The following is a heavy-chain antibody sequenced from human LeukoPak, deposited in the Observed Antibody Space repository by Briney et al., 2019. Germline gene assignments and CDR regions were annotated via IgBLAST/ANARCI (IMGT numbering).Heavy chain of an antibody. CDR2: ISAYNGNT. V-gene: IGHV1-18*01. CDR1: GYTFTSYG. CDR3: ARSPWSIAAAGTSVWFDP. D-gene: IGHD6-13*01. J-gene: IGHJ5*02. Sequence: EASVKVSCKASGYTFTSYGISWVRQAPGQGLEWMGWISAYNGNTNYAQKLQGRVTMTTDTSTSTAYMELRSLRSDDTAVYYCARSPWSIAAAGTSVWFDPWGQGTLVTVSS.